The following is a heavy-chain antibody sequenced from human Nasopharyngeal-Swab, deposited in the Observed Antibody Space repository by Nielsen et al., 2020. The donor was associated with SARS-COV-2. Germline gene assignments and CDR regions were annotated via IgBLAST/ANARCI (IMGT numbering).Heavy chain of an antibody. Sequence: GGSLRLSCAASGFTFSSYGMHWVRQAPGKELEWVAVIWYDGSNKYYADSVKGRFTISRDNSKNTLYLQMNSLRAEDTAVYYCARTDGYTLNNAFDIWGQGTMVTVSS. V-gene: IGHV3-33*01. J-gene: IGHJ3*02. CDR3: ARTDGYTLNNAFDI. CDR2: IWYDGSNK. CDR1: GFTFSSYG. D-gene: IGHD5-24*01.